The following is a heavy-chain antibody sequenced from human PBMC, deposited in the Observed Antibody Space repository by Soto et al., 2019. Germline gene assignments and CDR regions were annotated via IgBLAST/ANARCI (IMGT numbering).Heavy chain of an antibody. Sequence: QVQLVQSGAEVKKPGSSVKVSCKASGGTFSSYTISWVRQAPGQGLEWMGRIIPILGIANFAQKFQGRVTITADKSTSTAYMELSSLRSEDTAVSYCARAEVGTKRAYYYMDVWGKGTTDTVSS. D-gene: IGHD1-26*01. CDR2: IIPILGIA. CDR3: ARAEVGTKRAYYYMDV. CDR1: GGTFSSYT. V-gene: IGHV1-69*02. J-gene: IGHJ6*03.